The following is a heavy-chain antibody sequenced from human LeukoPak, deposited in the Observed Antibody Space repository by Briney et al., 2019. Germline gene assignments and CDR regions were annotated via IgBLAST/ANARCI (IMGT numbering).Heavy chain of an antibody. Sequence: GASLRLSCAASGFTFSSYVMHWVRQAPGKGLEWVAIISYDGGNKYSADSVKGRFTISRDNSKNTLYLQMNSLRAEDTAVYYCAKGREYGDWVYYYYGMDVWGQGTTVTVSS. CDR3: AKGREYGDWVYYYYGMDV. J-gene: IGHJ6*02. V-gene: IGHV3-30*18. CDR2: ISYDGGNK. D-gene: IGHD4-17*01. CDR1: GFTFSSYV.